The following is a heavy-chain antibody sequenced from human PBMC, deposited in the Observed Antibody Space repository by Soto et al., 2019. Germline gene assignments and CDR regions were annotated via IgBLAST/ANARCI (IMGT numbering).Heavy chain of an antibody. D-gene: IGHD6-13*01. V-gene: IGHV1-69*13. J-gene: IGHJ4*02. CDR1: GGTFSSYR. CDR2: IVPIRRTA. CDR3: VRDSPAKLSSS. Sequence: ASVKVSCKASGGTFSSYRINWVRQAPGQGLEWVGGIVPIRRTADYAQTFQGRVSITADESARTSYMELRSLRSQDTAVYYCVRDSPAKLSSSWGQRTLVTLSS.